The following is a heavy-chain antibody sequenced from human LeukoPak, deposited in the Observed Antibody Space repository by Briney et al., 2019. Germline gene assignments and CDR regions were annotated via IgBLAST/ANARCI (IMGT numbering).Heavy chain of an antibody. D-gene: IGHD3-3*01. CDR2: ISAYNGNT. V-gene: IGHV1-18*01. J-gene: IGHJ5*02. CDR3: ERDSYYDFWSGYYTGSWFDP. CDR1: GYTFTSYG. Sequence: ASVKVSCKASGYTFTSYGISWVRQAPGQGLEWMGWISAYNGNTNYAQKLQGRVTMTTDTSTSTAYMELRSLRSDDTAVYYCERDSYYDFWSGYYTGSWFDPWGQGTLVTVSS.